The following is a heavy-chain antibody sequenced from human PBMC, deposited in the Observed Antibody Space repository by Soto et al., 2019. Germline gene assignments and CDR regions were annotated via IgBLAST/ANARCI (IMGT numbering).Heavy chain of an antibody. V-gene: IGHV1-18*01. D-gene: IGHD3-16*01. CDR1: GYTFTNLG. J-gene: IGHJ4*02. CDR2: ISAYNGNT. CDR3: VRGGTPIDY. Sequence: PSVKVSCKASGYTFTNLGISWVRQPPEQGLEWMGWISAYNGNTNYAQNFPGRVTMTTDTSTSTAYMELRSVRSYDTAGYYCVRGGTPIDYWGQGILVTVSS.